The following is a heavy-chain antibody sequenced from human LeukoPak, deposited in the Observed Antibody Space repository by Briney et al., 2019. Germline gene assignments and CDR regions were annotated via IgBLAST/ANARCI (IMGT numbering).Heavy chain of an antibody. CDR2: ISSSTSTI. J-gene: IGHJ4*02. Sequence: PGGSLRLSCAASGFTFGSYNMNWVRQAPGKGLEWVSYISSSTSTIYYADSVKGRFTISRDNAKNSLYLQMHSLRAEDTAVYYCARDNGYCSGGSCAPVPFDYWGQGTLVTVSS. CDR1: GFTFGSYN. V-gene: IGHV3-48*01. D-gene: IGHD2-15*01. CDR3: ARDNGYCSGGSCAPVPFDY.